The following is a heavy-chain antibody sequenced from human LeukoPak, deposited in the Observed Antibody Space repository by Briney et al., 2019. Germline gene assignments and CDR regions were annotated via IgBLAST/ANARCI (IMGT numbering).Heavy chain of an antibody. CDR3: ARRRGSYSADY. CDR1: GFTFSSFW. D-gene: IGHD1-26*01. Sequence: GGSLRLSCAASGFTFSSFWMIWVRRAPGKGLEWVASIKQDGSEKYYVDSVKGRFTISRDNAKNSLYLQMNSLRAEDTAVYYCARRRGSYSADYWGQGTLVTVSS. CDR2: IKQDGSEK. V-gene: IGHV3-7*01. J-gene: IGHJ4*02.